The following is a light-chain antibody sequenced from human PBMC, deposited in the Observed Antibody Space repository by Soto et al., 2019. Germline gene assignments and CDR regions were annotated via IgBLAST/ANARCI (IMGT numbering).Light chain of an antibody. J-gene: IGLJ2*01. V-gene: IGLV2-14*01. CDR1: SSDVGGYNY. CDR2: EVS. CDR3: SSYTSTSTPV. Sequence: QSALTQPASVSGSPGQSITISCTGTSSDVGGYNYVSWYQHHPGKAPKLMIYEVSHRPSGVSRRFSGSKSGITASLTISGLQAEDEADYYCSSYTSTSTPVFGGGTQLTVL.